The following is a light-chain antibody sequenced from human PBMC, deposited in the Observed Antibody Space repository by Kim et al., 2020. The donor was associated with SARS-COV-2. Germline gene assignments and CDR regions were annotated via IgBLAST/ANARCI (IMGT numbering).Light chain of an antibody. CDR1: QSISTY. V-gene: IGKV3-11*01. J-gene: IGKJ4*01. CDR2: GAS. CDR3: QQRSNSPLT. Sequence: SLSPGERPALSGRATQSISTYLALYQQNPGQAPTLVIYGASTTPSGLPPRFSGSVSGTDFTLTISSREPDVFAVYYCQQRSNSPLTCRRGTK.